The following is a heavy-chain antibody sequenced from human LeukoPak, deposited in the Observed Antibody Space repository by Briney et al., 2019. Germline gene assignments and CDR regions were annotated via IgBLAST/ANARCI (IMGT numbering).Heavy chain of an antibody. Sequence: ASVKVSCKASGYTFTSYGISWVRQAPGQGLEWMGWISAYNGNTNYAQKIQGRVTMTTDTSTSTAYMELRSLRSDDTAVYYCARGQYVLLWFGDDMGAFDIWGQGTMVTVSS. J-gene: IGHJ3*02. CDR1: GYTFTSYG. D-gene: IGHD3-10*01. CDR3: ARGQYVLLWFGDDMGAFDI. V-gene: IGHV1-18*01. CDR2: ISAYNGNT.